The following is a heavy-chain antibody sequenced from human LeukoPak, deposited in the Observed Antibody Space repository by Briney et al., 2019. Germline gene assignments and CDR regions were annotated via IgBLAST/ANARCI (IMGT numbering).Heavy chain of an antibody. J-gene: IGHJ3*02. CDR2: IKQDGSEK. V-gene: IGHV3-7*01. CDR1: GFTFSSYW. D-gene: IGHD3-3*01. CDR3: ARIYDEDAFDI. Sequence: GGSLRLSCAASGFTFSSYWMSWVRQAPGKGLXWVANIKQDGSEKYYVDSVKGRFTISRDNAKNSLYLQMNSLRAEDTAVYYCARIYDEDAFDIWGQGTMVTVSS.